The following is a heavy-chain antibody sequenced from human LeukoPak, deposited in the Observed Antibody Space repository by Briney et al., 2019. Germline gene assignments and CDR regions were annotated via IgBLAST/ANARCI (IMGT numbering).Heavy chain of an antibody. CDR1: GYTFTGYY. V-gene: IGHV1-2*02. Sequence: ASVKVSCKASGYTFTGYYMYWVRQAPGQGLEWMGWINPNSGGTNYAQKFQGRVTMTRDTSISTAYMELSRLRSDDTAVYYCARGMIVAEHNVDYWGQGTLVTVSS. CDR2: INPNSGGT. J-gene: IGHJ4*02. D-gene: IGHD3-22*01. CDR3: ARGMIVAEHNVDY.